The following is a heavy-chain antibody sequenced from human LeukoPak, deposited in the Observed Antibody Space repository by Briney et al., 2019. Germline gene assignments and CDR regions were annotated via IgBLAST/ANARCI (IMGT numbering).Heavy chain of an antibody. J-gene: IGHJ6*02. CDR1: GFIFDTHT. V-gene: IGHV3-23*01. CDR2: ISGSGDST. CDR3: DRRAGVRGMDF. Sequence: GGSLRLSCTASGFIFDTHTLTWVRQAPGKGLEWVARISGSGDSTNYGDSAKGRFNISRDNFKRTVHLEVCNLRADDTAMYYCDRRAGVRGMDFWGLGTPVIVSS. D-gene: IGHD1-14*01.